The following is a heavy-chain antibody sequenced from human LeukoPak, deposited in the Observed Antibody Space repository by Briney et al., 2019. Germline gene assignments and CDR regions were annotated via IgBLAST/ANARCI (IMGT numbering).Heavy chain of an antibody. CDR1: AFTFSSYC. J-gene: IGHJ4*02. CDR3: ARGYSSAWDDPFDY. Sequence: RRCLRLSCAASAFTFSSYCMHWVRQAAGKGLEWVAVISYDGSNKYYGDSVKGRFTISRDHSKNTLYLQMNSLRGEDTAVYYCARGYSSAWDDPFDYWGQGTLVSVSS. D-gene: IGHD6-19*01. V-gene: IGHV3-30*04. CDR2: ISYDGSNK.